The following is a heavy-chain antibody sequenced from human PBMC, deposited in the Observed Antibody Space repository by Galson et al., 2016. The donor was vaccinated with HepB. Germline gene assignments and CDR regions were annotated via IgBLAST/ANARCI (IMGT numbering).Heavy chain of an antibody. Sequence: SVKVSCKASGYRFTNYDIHWLRQAPGQRLEWMGSINVDNGNRRFSQKFQGRVTFTRDTSATTAYMHLSSLASEDTAVYYCARRSASGSYHDYWAQGTLVTFSS. J-gene: IGHJ4*02. CDR1: GYRFTNYD. D-gene: IGHD3-10*01. CDR3: ARRSASGSYHDY. V-gene: IGHV1-3*01. CDR2: INVDNGNR.